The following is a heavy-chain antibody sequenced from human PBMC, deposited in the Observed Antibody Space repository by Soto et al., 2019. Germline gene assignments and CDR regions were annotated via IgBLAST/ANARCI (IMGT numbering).Heavy chain of an antibody. V-gene: IGHV1-69*13. CDR3: AKGCSYDTLTAYSD. Sequence: GASVKVSCKASGGTFNRYAISWVRQAPGQGLEWMGGIIPMFGTSNYEQKCQGRVTVTADESKSTAYMELSSLRSDDMAVYYCAKGCSYDTLTAYSDWGQGTLVTVSS. J-gene: IGHJ4*02. CDR1: GGTFNRYA. CDR2: IIPMFGTS. D-gene: IGHD3-9*01.